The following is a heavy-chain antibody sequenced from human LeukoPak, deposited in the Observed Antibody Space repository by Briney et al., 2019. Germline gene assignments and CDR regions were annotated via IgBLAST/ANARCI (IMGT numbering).Heavy chain of an antibody. CDR1: GFTFRSYS. D-gene: IGHD1-26*01. V-gene: IGHV3-9*03. CDR2: ISWNSGSI. Sequence: GGSLRLSCAASGFTFRSYSINWVRQAPGKGLEWVSGISWNSGSIGYADSVKGRFTISRDNAKNSLYLQMNSLRAEDMALYYCAKGGGSYSGDAFDIWGQGTMVTVSS. J-gene: IGHJ3*02. CDR3: AKGGGSYSGDAFDI.